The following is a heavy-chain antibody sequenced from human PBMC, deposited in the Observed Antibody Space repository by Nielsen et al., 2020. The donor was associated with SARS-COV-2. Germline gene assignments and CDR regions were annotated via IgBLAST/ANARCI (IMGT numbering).Heavy chain of an antibody. J-gene: IGHJ4*02. Sequence: GESLKISCAASGFIFSSFGMHWVRQAPGKGPEWVAVMSYDGSNKYYADSVRGRFTISRDNSKNTLYLQMSSLRAEDSAVYYCAKADGDYGHGSFDYWGQGTLVTVSS. V-gene: IGHV3-30*18. D-gene: IGHD4/OR15-4a*01. CDR3: AKADGDYGHGSFDY. CDR2: MSYDGSNK. CDR1: GFIFSSFG.